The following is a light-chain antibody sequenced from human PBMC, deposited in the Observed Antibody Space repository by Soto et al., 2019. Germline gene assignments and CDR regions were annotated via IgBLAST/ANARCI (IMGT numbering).Light chain of an antibody. CDR2: GAS. J-gene: IGKJ1*01. V-gene: IGKV3-20*01. Sequence: EIVLTQSPGTLSLSPGERATLSCRASQSVSSSYLAWYQQKPGQAPRLLIYGASSRATGIPDRFSGSGSGTDFTLTISRLEPEDLAVYYCLQYGSSVRTFGQGTKVEIK. CDR1: QSVSSSY. CDR3: LQYGSSVRT.